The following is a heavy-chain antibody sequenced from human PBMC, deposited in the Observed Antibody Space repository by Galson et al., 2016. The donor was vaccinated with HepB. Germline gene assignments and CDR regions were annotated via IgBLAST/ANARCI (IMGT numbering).Heavy chain of an antibody. Sequence: LRLSCAASGFTFNSYAMSWVRQAPGKGLEWVSAVSGSGSHTYYADSVKGRFTISRDNSKSTLYLEMNSLSAEDTALYYCAKDINGYYRPFDYWGQGTLVTVSS. CDR2: VSGSGSHT. J-gene: IGHJ4*02. V-gene: IGHV3-23*01. CDR3: AKDINGYYRPFDY. D-gene: IGHD3-22*01. CDR1: GFTFNSYA.